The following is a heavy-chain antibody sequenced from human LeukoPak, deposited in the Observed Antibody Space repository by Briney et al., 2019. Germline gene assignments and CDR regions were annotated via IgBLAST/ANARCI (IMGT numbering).Heavy chain of an antibody. Sequence: PSETLSLTCTVSGYSISSGYYWGWIRQPPGKGLEWIGSIYHSGSTYYNPSLKSRVTISVDTSKNQFSLKLSSVTAADTAVYYCAGGYVEWLGVWFDPWGQGTLVTVSS. CDR1: GYSISSGYY. CDR2: IYHSGST. J-gene: IGHJ5*02. CDR3: AGGYVEWLGVWFDP. V-gene: IGHV4-38-2*02. D-gene: IGHD3-3*01.